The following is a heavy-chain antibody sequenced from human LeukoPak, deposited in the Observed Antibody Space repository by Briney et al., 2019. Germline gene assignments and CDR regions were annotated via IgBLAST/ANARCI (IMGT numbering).Heavy chain of an antibody. V-gene: IGHV5-51*01. CDR1: GYSFTNYW. CDR2: THPGDSDT. D-gene: IGHD1-26*01. CDR3: ARRGSGSYVDY. J-gene: IGHJ4*02. Sequence: GESLQISCKGSGYSFTNYWIGWVRQMPGKGLEWMGITHPGDSDTTYSPSFQGQVTISADKSISTAYLQWSSLKASDTAMYYCARRGSGSYVDYWGQGTLVTVSS.